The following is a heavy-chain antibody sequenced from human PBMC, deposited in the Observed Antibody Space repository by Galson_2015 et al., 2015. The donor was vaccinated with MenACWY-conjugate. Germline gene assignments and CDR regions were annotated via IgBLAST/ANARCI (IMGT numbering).Heavy chain of an antibody. V-gene: IGHV2-70*04. D-gene: IGHD2-15*01. CDR2: IGWGDDK. Sequence: ALEWLARIGWGDDKLYNTSLRARLTISKDTSKNQVVLTMTNMDPVDTATYYCVRTSYCSGGRCYSPFDFWGQGTLVTVSS. J-gene: IGHJ4*02. CDR3: VRTSYCSGGRCYSPFDF.